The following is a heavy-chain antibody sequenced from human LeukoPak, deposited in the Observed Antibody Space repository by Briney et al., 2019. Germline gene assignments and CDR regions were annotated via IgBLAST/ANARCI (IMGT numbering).Heavy chain of an antibody. Sequence: GGSLRLSCAASGFTFNNYAMYWVRQAPGKGLEWVAVIWYDGSNKYYADSVKGRFTISRDNSKNTLYLQMNSLRAEDTAVYYCARALEGYSSSWYYPDHWGQGTLVTVSS. CDR2: IWYDGSNK. V-gene: IGHV3-33*08. CDR1: GFTFNNYA. CDR3: ARALEGYSSSWYYPDH. D-gene: IGHD6-13*01. J-gene: IGHJ5*02.